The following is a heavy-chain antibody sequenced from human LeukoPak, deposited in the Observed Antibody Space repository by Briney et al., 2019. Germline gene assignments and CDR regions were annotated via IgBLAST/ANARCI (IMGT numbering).Heavy chain of an antibody. CDR2: IWYDGSNK. J-gene: IGHJ3*02. CDR3: ARLYYDSSGYYRGAFDI. V-gene: IGHV3-33*01. D-gene: IGHD3-22*01. CDR1: GFTFSSYG. Sequence: PGGSLRLSCAASGFTFSSYGMHWVRQAPGKGLEWVAVIWYDGSNKYYADSVKGRFTISRDNSKNTLYLQMNSLRAEDTAVYYCARLYYDSSGYYRGAFDIWGQGTMVTVSS.